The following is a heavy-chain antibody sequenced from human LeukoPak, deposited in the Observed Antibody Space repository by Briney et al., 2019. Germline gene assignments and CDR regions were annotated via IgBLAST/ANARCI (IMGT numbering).Heavy chain of an antibody. Sequence: GGSLRLSCAASGFTFSDYYMSWIRQAPGKGLEWVSYISSSGSTIYYADSLKGRFTISRDNAKNSLYLQMNSLRAEDTAVYYCARVLREWLLFGWFDPWGQGTLVTVSS. V-gene: IGHV3-11*01. CDR1: GFTFSDYY. CDR3: ARVLREWLLFGWFDP. D-gene: IGHD3-3*01. J-gene: IGHJ5*02. CDR2: ISSSGSTI.